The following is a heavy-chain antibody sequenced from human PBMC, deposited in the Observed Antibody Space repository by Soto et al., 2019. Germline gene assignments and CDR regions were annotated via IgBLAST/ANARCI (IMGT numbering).Heavy chain of an antibody. D-gene: IGHD4-17*01. CDR2: ISYEGNNK. J-gene: IGHJ5*02. CDR3: ARSQQTTVTSPLADP. CDR1: GFTFSSYA. V-gene: IGHV3-30-3*01. Sequence: QVQLVESGGGVVQPGRSLRLSCAASGFTFSSYAMHWVRQTPGKGLEWVTVISYEGNNKYYADSVKGRFTISRDNSKNTLYLQVNSLRTEDTGVYYCARSQQTTVTSPLADPWGQGTLVTVSS.